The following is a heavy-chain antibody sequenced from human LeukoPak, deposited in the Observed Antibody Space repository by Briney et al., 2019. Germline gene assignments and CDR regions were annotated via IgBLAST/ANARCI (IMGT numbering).Heavy chain of an antibody. CDR1: GFTFSSYA. J-gene: IGHJ4*02. Sequence: GGSLRLSCAASGFTFSSYAMSWVRQAPGKGLGWVSAISGSGGSTYYADSVKGRFTISRDNSKNTLYLQMNSLRAEDTAVYYCAKDVTFFGVVIIGYFDYWGQGTLVTVSS. V-gene: IGHV3-23*01. CDR3: AKDVTFFGVVIIGYFDY. CDR2: ISGSGGST. D-gene: IGHD3-3*01.